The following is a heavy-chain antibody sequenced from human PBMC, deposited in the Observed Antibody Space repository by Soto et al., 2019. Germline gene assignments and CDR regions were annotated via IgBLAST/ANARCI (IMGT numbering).Heavy chain of an antibody. Sequence: GESLKISCKGSGYSFTSYWIGWVRQMPGKGLEWMGIIYPGDSDTRYSPSFQGQVTISADKSISTAYLQWSSLKASDTVMYYCARRSGIAAAGTGYSYYGMDVWGQGTTVTVSS. J-gene: IGHJ6*02. D-gene: IGHD6-13*01. CDR2: IYPGDSDT. CDR3: ARRSGIAAAGTGYSYYGMDV. V-gene: IGHV5-51*01. CDR1: GYSFTSYW.